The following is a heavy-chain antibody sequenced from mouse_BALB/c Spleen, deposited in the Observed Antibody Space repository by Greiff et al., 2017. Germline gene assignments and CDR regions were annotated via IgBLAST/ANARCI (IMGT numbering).Heavy chain of an antibody. Sequence: QVQLQQPGAELVRPGASVKLSCKASGYTFTSYWINWVKQRPGQGLEWIGNIYPSDSYTNYNQKFKDKATLTVDKSSSTAYMQLSSPTSEDSAVYYCTRWPYWGQGTLVTVSA. CDR3: TRWPY. CDR1: GYTFTSYW. V-gene: IGHV1-69*02. CDR2: IYPSDSYT. J-gene: IGHJ3*01.